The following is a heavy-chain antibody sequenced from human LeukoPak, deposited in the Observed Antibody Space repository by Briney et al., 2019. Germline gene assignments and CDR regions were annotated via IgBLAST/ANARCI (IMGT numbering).Heavy chain of an antibody. V-gene: IGHV3-30*04. CDR2: ISYDGGNK. CDR3: ARATSFYRYFDY. D-gene: IGHD3-10*01. J-gene: IGHJ4*02. Sequence: GGSLRLSCAASGFTFSSYAMHWVGQAPGKGLDWVAVISYDGGNKYYADSVKGRFTISRDNAKTSLYLQMNSLRAEDTAVYYCARATSFYRYFDYWGQGTLVTVSS. CDR1: GFTFSSYA.